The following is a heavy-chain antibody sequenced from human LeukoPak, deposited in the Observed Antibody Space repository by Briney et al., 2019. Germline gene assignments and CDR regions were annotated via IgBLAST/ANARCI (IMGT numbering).Heavy chain of an antibody. D-gene: IGHD5-12*01. CDR1: GFTFSTYW. CDR3: AKESGYDVDLEY. Sequence: GGSLRLSCAGSGFTFSTYWMHWVRQAPGGGLVWVSGINTDGSTTSYADSVKGRFTISRDNARNTVYLQMSSLRAEDTAVYYCAKESGYDVDLEYWGQEALVTVSS. V-gene: IGHV3-74*01. J-gene: IGHJ4*02. CDR2: INTDGSTT.